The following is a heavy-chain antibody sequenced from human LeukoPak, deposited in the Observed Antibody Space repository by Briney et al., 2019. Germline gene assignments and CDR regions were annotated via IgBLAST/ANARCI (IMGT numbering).Heavy chain of an antibody. CDR3: SRGLDSRKLGY. V-gene: IGHV4-31*03. D-gene: IGHD3-22*01. Sequence: PSETLSLTCTVSGASFSSGDQYWNWIRQSPGKGLEWIGSIHPSGMLYNNPSLESRVTISIDTSNNQFSLNLNSVTAADTAVYFCSRGLDSRKLGYWGQGTLVTVSS. J-gene: IGHJ4*02. CDR2: IHPSGML. CDR1: GASFSSGDQY.